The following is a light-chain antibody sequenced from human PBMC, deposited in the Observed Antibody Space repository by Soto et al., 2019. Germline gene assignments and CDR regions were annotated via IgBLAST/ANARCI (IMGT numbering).Light chain of an antibody. V-gene: IGKV3-20*01. CDR3: QKYAGKQRT. CDR2: GAS. J-gene: IGKJ1*01. CDR1: QSVRSNY. Sequence: EIVLTQSPGTLSLSPGDRATLSCRASQSVRSNYLAWYQQKPGQAPRLLIYGASNRATSIPDRFSGSRSGTDITIPITTMESEDFAVYYCQKYAGKQRTCGKGTKVEIK.